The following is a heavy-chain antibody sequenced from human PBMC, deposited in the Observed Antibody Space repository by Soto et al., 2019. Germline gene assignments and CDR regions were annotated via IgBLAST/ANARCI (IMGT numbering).Heavy chain of an antibody. Sequence: EVQLVESGGGLVQPGESLRLSCAASGFTFSYYGMHWVRQAPGKGLVWVSRIHSDGSSTTYEDSVKGRFTISRDNARNTLYLQMNSLRAEDTDVYYCARGDRGAFDLWGQGTVVTVSS. CDR1: GFTFSYYG. CDR2: IHSDGSST. D-gene: IGHD1-26*01. CDR3: ARGDRGAFDL. V-gene: IGHV3-74*01. J-gene: IGHJ3*01.